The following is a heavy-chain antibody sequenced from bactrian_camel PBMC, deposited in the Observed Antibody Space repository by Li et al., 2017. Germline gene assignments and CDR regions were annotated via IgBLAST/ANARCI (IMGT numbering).Heavy chain of an antibody. CDR1: GNTKC. Sequence: HVQLVESGGGSVQAGGTLRLSCAASGNTKCMAWFRQAPGKERERVAIIYTPGGTTDYAEAVKGRFTISQDNAKNTVDLRMNSLETDDTAVYYCTRGDRVSWNSYFRSGQGTQVTVS. V-gene: IGHV3S54*01. D-gene: IGHD2*01. J-gene: IGHJ4*01. CDR2: IYTPGGTT.